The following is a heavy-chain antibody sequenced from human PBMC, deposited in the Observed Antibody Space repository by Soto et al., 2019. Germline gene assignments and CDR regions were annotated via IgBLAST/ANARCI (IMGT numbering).Heavy chain of an antibody. CDR1: GFKFSSYA. V-gene: IGHV3-23*01. Sequence: GESLKISCAASGFKFSSYAMSWVRQAPGKGLEWVSLISATGGGTYYADSVKGRFTISRDNSDNTLYLQVHSLRAEDTAVYYCAKDRRAGGNSAFYFDFWGQGAQVTVSS. D-gene: IGHD3-16*01. CDR3: AKDRRAGGNSAFYFDF. CDR2: ISATGGGT. J-gene: IGHJ5*01.